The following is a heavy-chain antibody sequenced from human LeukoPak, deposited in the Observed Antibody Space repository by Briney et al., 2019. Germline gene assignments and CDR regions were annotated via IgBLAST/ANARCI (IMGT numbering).Heavy chain of an antibody. Sequence: GESLKISCQGSRYSFTSYWIGWVRQMPGKGLEWMGIIYPGDSVTRYSPSFQGQVTMSVDKSISTAYLQWSSLKASDTAMYYCARPRDSTSYGLDYWGQGTLVTVSS. CDR1: RYSFTSYW. J-gene: IGHJ4*02. CDR2: IYPGDSVT. CDR3: ARPRDSTSYGLDY. D-gene: IGHD2/OR15-2a*01. V-gene: IGHV5-51*01.